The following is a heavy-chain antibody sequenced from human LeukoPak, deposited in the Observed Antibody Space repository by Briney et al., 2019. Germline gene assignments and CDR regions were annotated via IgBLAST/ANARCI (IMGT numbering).Heavy chain of an antibody. CDR2: ISSSSSYI. CDR3: ARDAFDSSGYYLEYFQH. Sequence: PGGSLRLSCAASGFTFSSYSMNWVRQAPGKGLEWVSSISSSSSYIYYADSVKGRFTISRDNAKNSLYLQMNSLRAEDTAVYYCARDAFDSSGYYLEYFQHWGQGTLVTVSS. D-gene: IGHD3-22*01. V-gene: IGHV3-21*01. CDR1: GFTFSSYS. J-gene: IGHJ1*01.